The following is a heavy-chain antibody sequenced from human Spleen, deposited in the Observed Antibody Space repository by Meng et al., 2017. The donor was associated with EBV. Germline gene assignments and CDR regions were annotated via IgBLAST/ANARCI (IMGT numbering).Heavy chain of an antibody. D-gene: IGHD3-3*01. CDR3: AKDRSEH. V-gene: IGHV3-23*01. CDR1: GFTFSDYA. CDR2: FSGHGGST. J-gene: IGHJ4*02. Sequence: LLEVGGDLGQPGVSLRLSCSASGFTFSDYAIIWVRQAPGKGLEWVSTFSGHGGSTYYADSVKGRFTISSDISKTTVYLQMSNLRAEDTAVYYCAKDRSEHWGQGTLVTVSS.